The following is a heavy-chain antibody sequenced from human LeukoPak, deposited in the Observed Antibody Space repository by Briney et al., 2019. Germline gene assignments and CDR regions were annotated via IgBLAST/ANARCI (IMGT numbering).Heavy chain of an antibody. CDR1: GGSITIYF. J-gene: IGHJ3*02. Sequence: SETLSLTCTVPGGSITIYFWSWIRQPPGKGLGWMGYIYYSGSTNYSPSLKSRVTISVDTSKNQFSLKLSSVTAADTAVYYCARPLTFDWYASDIWGQGTMVTVSA. D-gene: IGHD3-9*01. V-gene: IGHV4-59*08. CDR3: ARPLTFDWYASDI. CDR2: IYYSGST.